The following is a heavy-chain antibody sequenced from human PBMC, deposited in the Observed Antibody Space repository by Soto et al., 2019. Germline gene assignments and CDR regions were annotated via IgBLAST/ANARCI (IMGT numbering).Heavy chain of an antibody. CDR2: IVVGSGNT. CDR1: GFTFTSSA. Sequence: GASLKVSCKASGFTFTSSAVQWVRQARGQRLEWIGWIVVGSGNTNYAQKFQERVTITRDMSTSTAYMELSSLRSEDTAVYYCAADPRGAEMLMDYWGQGSLVTVSS. CDR3: AADPRGAEMLMDY. V-gene: IGHV1-58*01. J-gene: IGHJ4*02. D-gene: IGHD3-10*01.